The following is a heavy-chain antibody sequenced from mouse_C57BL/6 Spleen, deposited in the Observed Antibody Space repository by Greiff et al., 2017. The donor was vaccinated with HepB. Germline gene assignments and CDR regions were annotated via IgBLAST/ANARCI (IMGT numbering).Heavy chain of an antibody. Sequence: QVQLQQSGPELVKPGASVKISCKASGYAFSSSWMNWVKQRPGKGLEWIGRIYPGDGDTNYNGKFKGKATLTADKSSSTAYMQLSSLTSEDSAVYFCARGVILRYFDVWGTGTTVTVSS. CDR3: ARGVILRYFDV. CDR1: GYAFSSSW. CDR2: IYPGDGDT. D-gene: IGHD2-13*01. J-gene: IGHJ1*03. V-gene: IGHV1-82*01.